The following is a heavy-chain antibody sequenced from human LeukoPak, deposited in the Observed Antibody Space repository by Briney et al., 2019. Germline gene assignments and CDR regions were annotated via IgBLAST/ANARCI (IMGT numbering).Heavy chain of an antibody. CDR2: ISYDGSNK. V-gene: IGHV3-30*03. J-gene: IGHJ4*02. Sequence: GGSLRLSCAASGFTFSDYYMSWIRQAPGKGLEWVALISYDGSNKYYADSVKGRFTISRDNSKNTLYLQMNSLRAEDTAVYYCARDKIVGATQFDYWGQGTLVTVSS. CDR1: GFTFSDYY. D-gene: IGHD1-26*01. CDR3: ARDKIVGATQFDY.